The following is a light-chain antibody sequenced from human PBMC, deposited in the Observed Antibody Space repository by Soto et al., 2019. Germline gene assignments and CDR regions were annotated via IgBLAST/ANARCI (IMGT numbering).Light chain of an antibody. V-gene: IGKV3-11*01. J-gene: IGKJ3*01. CDR2: DVS. CDR1: QSVDNY. CDR3: QQRSNRPRFT. Sequence: ENVLTHSPATLSLSPGERATLSCRASQSVDNYLAWYQQKPGQAPRLLIYDVSNRATGTPARFSGSGSGTDFTLTISSLEPEDFAVYFCQQRSNRPRFTFGPGTKVDIK.